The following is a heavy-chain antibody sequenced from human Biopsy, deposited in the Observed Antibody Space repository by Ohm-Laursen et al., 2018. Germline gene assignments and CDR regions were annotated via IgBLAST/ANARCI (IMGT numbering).Heavy chain of an antibody. Sequence: SLRLSCAASGFTFSSYGMHWVRQAPGKGLEWVAVIWYDGSNKYYADSVKGRFTISRDNSKNTLYLQMNSLRADDTAVYYCARNKPGSSSGSDFDYWGQGTLVTVSS. V-gene: IGHV3-33*01. CDR1: GFTFSSYG. J-gene: IGHJ4*02. D-gene: IGHD6-6*01. CDR2: IWYDGSNK. CDR3: ARNKPGSSSGSDFDY.